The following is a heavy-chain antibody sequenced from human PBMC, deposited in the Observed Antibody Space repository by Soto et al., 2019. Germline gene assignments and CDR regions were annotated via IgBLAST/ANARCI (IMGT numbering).Heavy chain of an antibody. D-gene: IGHD3-3*01. CDR3: AHERNSYDDFRSGFHLIATLSGAFYI. CDR1: GFSLSSNGVG. CDR2: IFWDDDK. Sequence: QITLKESGPTLVKRTQSLTLTCTFSGFSLSSNGVGVGWIRQPPGKALEWLALIFWDDDKRYSPSLKSRLTSPLVPYTNPLVLTITEMAHVDTAIYYCAHERNSYDDFRSGFHLIATLSGAFYIWGQVTMVTISS. V-gene: IGHV2-5*02. J-gene: IGHJ3*02.